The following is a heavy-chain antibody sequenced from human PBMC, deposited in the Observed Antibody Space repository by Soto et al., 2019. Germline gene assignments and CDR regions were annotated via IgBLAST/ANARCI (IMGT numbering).Heavy chain of an antibody. D-gene: IGHD4-17*01. CDR1: GYTFTSYD. J-gene: IGHJ6*03. Sequence: ASVKVSCKASGYTFTSYDINWVRQATGQGLEWMGWMNPNSGNTGYAQKFQGRATMTRNTSISTAYKELSSLRSEDTAVYYCASSYGDYAPYYYYYYMDVWGKGTTVTVSS. V-gene: IGHV1-8*01. CDR2: MNPNSGNT. CDR3: ASSYGDYAPYYYYYYMDV.